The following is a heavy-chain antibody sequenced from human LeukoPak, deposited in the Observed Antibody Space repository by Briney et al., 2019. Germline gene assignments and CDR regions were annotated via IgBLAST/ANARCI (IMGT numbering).Heavy chain of an antibody. CDR3: ARGTMMVGP. J-gene: IGHJ5*02. V-gene: IGHV4-59*01. CDR2: VSYSGSP. CDR1: GGSIRSDY. D-gene: IGHD3-22*01. Sequence: SETLSLTCTVSGGSIRSDYWTWTRQPPGKGLEWIGYVSYSGSPNYNPSLKSRVTISVDTFKNQFSLKLSSVTAADTAVYYCARGTMMVGPWGQGTQVTVSS.